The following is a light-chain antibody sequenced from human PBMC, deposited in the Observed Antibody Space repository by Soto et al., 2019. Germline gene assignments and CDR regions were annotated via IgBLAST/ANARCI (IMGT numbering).Light chain of an antibody. CDR1: SSDIGGYNS. V-gene: IGLV2-8*01. CDR2: EVN. J-gene: IGLJ7*01. Sequence: QAVVTQPPSASGSPGQSVTISYTGTSSDIGGYNSVSWYQQHPGKAPRLMIYEVNKRPSGVPDRFSGSKSGYTASLTVSGLQTEDEAFYYCSSSAGIYHYLVFGGGTQLTVL. CDR3: SSSAGIYHYLV.